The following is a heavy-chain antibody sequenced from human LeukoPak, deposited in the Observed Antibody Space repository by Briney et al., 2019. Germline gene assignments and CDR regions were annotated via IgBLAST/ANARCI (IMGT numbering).Heavy chain of an antibody. Sequence: PGESLRLSCAASGFTFSSYSMNWVRQAPGKGLGWVSSISSSSSYIYYADSVKGRFTISRDNAKNSLYLQMNSLRAEDTAVDYCARDPAFDIRGQGTMVTVSS. CDR3: ARDPAFDI. CDR1: GFTFSSYS. CDR2: ISSSSSYI. V-gene: IGHV3-21*01. J-gene: IGHJ3*02.